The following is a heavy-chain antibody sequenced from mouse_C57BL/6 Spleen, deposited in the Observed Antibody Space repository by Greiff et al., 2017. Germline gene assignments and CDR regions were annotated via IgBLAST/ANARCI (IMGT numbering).Heavy chain of an antibody. V-gene: IGHV1-5*01. CDR3: TRWAKVVPSYFDY. D-gene: IGHD1-1*01. CDR2: IYPGNSDT. CDR1: GYTFTSYW. J-gene: IGHJ2*01. Sequence: VQLQQSGTVLARPGASVKMSCKTSGYTFTSYWMHWVKQRPGQGLEWIGAIYPGNSDTSYNQKFKGKAKLTAVTSASTAYMELSSLRNEDSAVYDCTRWAKVVPSYFDYWGKGTTLTVSS.